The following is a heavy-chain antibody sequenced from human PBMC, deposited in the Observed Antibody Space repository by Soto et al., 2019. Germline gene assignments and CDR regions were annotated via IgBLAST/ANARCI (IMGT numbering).Heavy chain of an antibody. CDR2: IWYDGSNK. CDR3: ASVTRGYDAFDI. V-gene: IGHV3-33*01. D-gene: IGHD4-17*01. J-gene: IGHJ3*02. Sequence: QVQLVESGGGVVQPGRSLRLSCAASGFTFSSYGMHWVRQAPGKGLEWVAVIWYDGSNKYYADSVKGRFTISRDNSKNTLYLQMNSLRAEDTAVYYCASVTRGYDAFDIWGQGTMVTVSS. CDR1: GFTFSSYG.